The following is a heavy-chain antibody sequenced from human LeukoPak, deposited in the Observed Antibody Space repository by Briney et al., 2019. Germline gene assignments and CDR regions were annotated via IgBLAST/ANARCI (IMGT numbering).Heavy chain of an antibody. CDR3: ARELEIAAAGYYYYYGMDV. CDR1: GGSISSGGYY. Sequence: PSQTLSLTCTVSGGSISSGGYYWSWIRQPPGKGLEWIGYIYHSGSTYYNPSLKSRVTISVDTSKNQFSLKLSSVTAADTAVYYCARELEIAAAGYYYYYGMDVWGQGTTVTVSS. V-gene: IGHV4-30-2*05. J-gene: IGHJ6*02. CDR2: IYHSGST. D-gene: IGHD6-13*01.